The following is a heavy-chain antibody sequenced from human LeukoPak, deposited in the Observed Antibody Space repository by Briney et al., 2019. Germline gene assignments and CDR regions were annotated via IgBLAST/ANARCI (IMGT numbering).Heavy chain of an antibody. V-gene: IGHV4-31*03. CDR3: ARVGCSGGSCYSLYYYYGMDV. D-gene: IGHD2-15*01. J-gene: IGHJ6*02. CDR1: GGSISSGGYY. Sequence: SETLSLTCTVSGGSISSGGYYWSWIRQHPGTGLEWIGYIYYSGSTYYNPSLKSRVTISVDTSKNQFSLKLSSVTAADTAVYYCARVGCSGGSCYSLYYYYGMDVWGQGTTVTVSS. CDR2: IYYSGST.